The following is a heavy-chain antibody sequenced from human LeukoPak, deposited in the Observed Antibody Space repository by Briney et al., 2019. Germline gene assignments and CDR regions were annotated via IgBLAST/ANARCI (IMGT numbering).Heavy chain of an antibody. CDR2: IYSGGST. V-gene: IGHV3-66*01. CDR1: GFTVSSNY. CDR3: ARAEAEVPGGDY. D-gene: IGHD6-19*01. J-gene: IGHJ4*02. Sequence: GGSLRLSCAASGFTVSSNYMSWVRQAPGKGLEWVSVIYSGGSTYYADSVKGRFTISRDNSKNTLYLQMNSLRAEDTAVYYCARAEAEVPGGDYWGQGTLVTVSS.